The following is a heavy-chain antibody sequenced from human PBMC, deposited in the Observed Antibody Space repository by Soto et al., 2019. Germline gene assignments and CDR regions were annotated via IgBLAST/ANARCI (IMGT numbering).Heavy chain of an antibody. Sequence: EVQLVESGGGLVKPGGSLRLSCAASGFTFSSYSMNWVRQAPGKGLEWVSSISSSSSYIYYADSVKGRFTISRDNAKNSLYLQMNSLRAEETAVYYCARLAAAAPDLWGQGTLVTVSS. CDR1: GFTFSSYS. J-gene: IGHJ5*02. V-gene: IGHV3-21*01. CDR2: ISSSSSYI. D-gene: IGHD6-13*01. CDR3: ARLAAAAPDL.